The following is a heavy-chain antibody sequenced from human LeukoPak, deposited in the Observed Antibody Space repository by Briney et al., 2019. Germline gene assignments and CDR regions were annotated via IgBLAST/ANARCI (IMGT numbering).Heavy chain of an antibody. Sequence: PGGSLRLSCAVSGFTFTDTYMTWIRQAPGKGLESLSYISPSGTDISYADSVKGRFTISRDNAKNSLYLQMNSLRAADTAVYYCARTAYDSSDFYRFDYWGQGTLVTVSS. J-gene: IGHJ4*02. CDR1: GFTFTDTY. V-gene: IGHV3-11*01. CDR3: ARTAYDSSDFYRFDY. D-gene: IGHD3-22*01. CDR2: ISPSGTDI.